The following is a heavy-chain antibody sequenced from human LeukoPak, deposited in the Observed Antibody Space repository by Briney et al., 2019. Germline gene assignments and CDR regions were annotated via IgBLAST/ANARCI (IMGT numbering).Heavy chain of an antibody. J-gene: IGHJ4*02. CDR2: ISYDGSNK. Sequence: GRSLRLSCVASGFTFSGYGIHWVRQAPGKGLEWVAVISYDGSNKYYADSVKGRFTVSRDNSKNTLYLQMNSLRAEDTAVYYCAKDRGVFEYWGQGTLVTVSS. CDR3: AKDRGVFEY. D-gene: IGHD3-10*01. CDR1: GFTFSGYG. V-gene: IGHV3-30*18.